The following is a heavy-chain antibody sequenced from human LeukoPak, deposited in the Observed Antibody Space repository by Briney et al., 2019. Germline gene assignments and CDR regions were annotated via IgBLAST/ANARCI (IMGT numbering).Heavy chain of an antibody. CDR3: ARQEQWELLAATFDY. CDR2: IYYSGST. J-gene: IGHJ4*02. CDR1: GGSISSSSYY. Sequence: SETLSLTCTVSGGSISSSSYYWGWIRQPPGKGLEWIGSIYYSGSTYYNPSLKSRVTISVDTSKNQFSLKLSSVTAADTAVYYCARQEQWELLAATFDYWGQGTLVTVSS. V-gene: IGHV4-39*01. D-gene: IGHD1-26*01.